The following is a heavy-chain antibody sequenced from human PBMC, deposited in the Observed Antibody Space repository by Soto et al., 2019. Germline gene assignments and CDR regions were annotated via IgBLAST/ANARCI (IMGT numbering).Heavy chain of an antibody. J-gene: IGHJ6*02. Sequence: ESLKISCKGSGDSCISYWIGWVRQIPGKGLEWMGIIYPGDSDTRYSPSFQGQVTISADKSISTAYLQWSSLKASDTAMYYCARQASTIFGVVKDYYYYYGMDVWGQGTTVTVSS. D-gene: IGHD3-3*01. V-gene: IGHV5-51*01. CDR3: ARQASTIFGVVKDYYYYYGMDV. CDR1: GDSCISYW. CDR2: IYPGDSDT.